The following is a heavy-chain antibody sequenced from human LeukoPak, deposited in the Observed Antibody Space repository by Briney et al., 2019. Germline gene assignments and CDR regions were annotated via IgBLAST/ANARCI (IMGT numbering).Heavy chain of an antibody. V-gene: IGHV1-24*01. Sequence: ASVKVSCKVSGNNLSELSMHWVRQAPGKGLEGMGCVDPEEDKNIYAQKFQGRVTMTEDTSTDTAYMELSTLRYEATAVYSCATDHAWQLLGYWGQGTLVTVSS. D-gene: IGHD1-26*01. CDR1: GNNLSELS. J-gene: IGHJ4*02. CDR3: ATDHAWQLLGY. CDR2: VDPEEDKN.